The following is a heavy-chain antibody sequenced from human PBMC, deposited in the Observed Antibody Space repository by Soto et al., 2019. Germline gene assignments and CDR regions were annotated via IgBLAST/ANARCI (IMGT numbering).Heavy chain of an antibody. CDR3: ARGIQYCSGGSCYSFVDWFDP. Sequence: SETLSLTCTVSGGSVSSGSYYWSWIRQPPGKGLEWIGYIYYSGSTTYNPSLKSRVTISVDTSKNQFSLKLSSVTAADTAVYYCARGIQYCSGGSCYSFVDWFDPWGQGTLVTVSS. CDR1: GGSVSSGSYY. CDR2: IYYSGST. V-gene: IGHV4-61*01. J-gene: IGHJ5*02. D-gene: IGHD2-15*01.